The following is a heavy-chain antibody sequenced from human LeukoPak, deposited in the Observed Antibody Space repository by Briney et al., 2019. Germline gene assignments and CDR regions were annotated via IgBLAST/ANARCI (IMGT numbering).Heavy chain of an antibody. J-gene: IGHJ4*02. CDR3: ARFKGGTGFDY. D-gene: IGHD1-26*01. CDR1: GGSITTSDFD. Sequence: PSETLSLTCTVSGGSITTSDFDWAWIRQPPGQGFEWIATISSSGKAYYYPSLMSRVTISVDTSKNHFSLDVTSVTAADTVLFYCARFKGGTGFDYWGRGIPVIVS. V-gene: IGHV4-39*02. CDR2: ISSSGKA.